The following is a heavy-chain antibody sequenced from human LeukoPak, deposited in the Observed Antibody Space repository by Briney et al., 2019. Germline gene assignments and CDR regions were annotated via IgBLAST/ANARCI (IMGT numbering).Heavy chain of an antibody. V-gene: IGHV3-23*01. Sequence: PGGSLRLSCAASGFTFSNYAMSWVRQAPGKGLEWVSHISGSGGDTYYADSVKGRFTISRDNSKNTLFLQMNSLRAVDTALYYCISFGEQLHTTLDSWGQGTLVTVSS. CDR3: ISFGEQLHTTLDS. D-gene: IGHD3-10*01. CDR2: ISGSGGDT. J-gene: IGHJ4*02. CDR1: GFTFSNYA.